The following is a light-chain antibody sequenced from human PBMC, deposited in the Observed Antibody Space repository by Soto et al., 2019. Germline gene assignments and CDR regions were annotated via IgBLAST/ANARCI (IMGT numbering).Light chain of an antibody. CDR2: GAS. J-gene: IGKJ1*01. V-gene: IGKV1-39*01. CDR3: QQSHSTPWT. Sequence: DIQMTQSPSSLSASVGDRVTITCRASQTITTYLNWYQQKPGKAPQLLIFGASTLQSGVPSRFTGSGSGTDFTLTIISLQPEDFATYHCQQSHSTPWTFGQGTKVEV. CDR1: QTITTY.